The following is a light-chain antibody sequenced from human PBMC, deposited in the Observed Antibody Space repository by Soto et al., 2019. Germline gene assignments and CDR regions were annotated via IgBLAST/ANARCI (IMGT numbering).Light chain of an antibody. CDR3: QQYGSSPIT. Sequence: EMVMTQSPATLSVSPGERATLSCRACQSVSSNLAWYQQKPGRAPRLLIYGASSRATGIPDRFSGSGSGTDFTLTISRLEPEDFAVYYCQQYGSSPITFGQGTRLEIK. CDR1: QSVSSN. CDR2: GAS. V-gene: IGKV3-20*01. J-gene: IGKJ5*01.